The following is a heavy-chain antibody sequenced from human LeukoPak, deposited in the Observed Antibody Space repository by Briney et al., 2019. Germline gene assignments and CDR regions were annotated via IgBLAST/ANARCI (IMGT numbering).Heavy chain of an antibody. CDR2: IKQDGSEK. D-gene: IGHD1-14*01. V-gene: IGHV3-7*03. J-gene: IGHJ4*02. CDR1: GFIFGNFW. Sequence: GGSLRLSCAASGFIFGNFWMGWVRQAPGKGLEWVAYIKQDGSEKYYVDSVKGRFSISRDNAENSLYLLLNSLRVEDTAVYYCVRSRDKYNPSPDWGQGTLVTVSS. CDR3: VRSRDKYNPSPD.